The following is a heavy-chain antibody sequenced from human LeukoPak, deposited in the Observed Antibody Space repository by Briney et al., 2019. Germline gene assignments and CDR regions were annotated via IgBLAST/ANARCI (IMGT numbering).Heavy chain of an antibody. Sequence: SETLSLTCAVYGGSFSGYYWSWIRQPPGKGLEWIGEINHSGSTNYNPSLKSRVTISVDTSKNQFSLKLSSVTAADTAVYYCARGRAVAGTFDYWGQGTLVTVSS. V-gene: IGHV4-34*01. D-gene: IGHD6-19*01. J-gene: IGHJ4*02. CDR3: ARGRAVAGTFDY. CDR1: GGSFSGYY. CDR2: INHSGST.